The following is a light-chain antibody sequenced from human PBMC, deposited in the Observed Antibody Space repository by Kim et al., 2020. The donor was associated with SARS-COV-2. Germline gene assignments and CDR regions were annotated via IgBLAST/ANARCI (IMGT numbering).Light chain of an antibody. J-gene: IGLJ1*01. V-gene: IGLV3-1*01. CDR3: QAWDSSTVV. CDR2: QDS. Sequence: SYELTQPPSVSVYPGQTASITCSGDKLGDKYACWYQQKPGQSPVLVIYQDSKRPSGIPERFYGSNSGNTATLTISGTQAMDEADYYCQAWDSSTVVFGTG. CDR1: KLGDKY.